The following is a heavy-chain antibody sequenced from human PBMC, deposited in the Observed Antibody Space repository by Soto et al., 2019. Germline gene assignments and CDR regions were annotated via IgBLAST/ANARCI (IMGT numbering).Heavy chain of an antibody. CDR2: ISGSGGST. D-gene: IGHD7-27*01. CDR1: GFTFSSYA. V-gene: IGHV3-23*01. Sequence: EVQMLESGGGLVQPGESLRLSCAASGFTFSSYAMSWVRQAPGKGLKWVSTISGSGGSTYYAESVKGRFTISRDNSKNTLYLQMSSLRAEGTAVYYCAKERAEWGSYDYWGPGILVTVSS. J-gene: IGHJ4*02. CDR3: AKERAEWGSYDY.